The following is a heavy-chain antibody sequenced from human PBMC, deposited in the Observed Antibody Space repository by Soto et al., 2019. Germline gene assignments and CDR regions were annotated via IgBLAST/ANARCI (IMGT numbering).Heavy chain of an antibody. D-gene: IGHD6-19*01. V-gene: IGHV3-64*01. Sequence: EVQLVESGGGLVQPGGSLRLSCAASGFTFSSYAMYWVRQTPGKGLEYVSAISTNGGSTYNANSAKGRFTISRDNSKNTLYLQMGSLRAEDMAVYYCARQGGDSSGWYGGYYFDSWGQGTLVTVSS. CDR2: ISTNGGST. CDR1: GFTFSSYA. CDR3: ARQGGDSSGWYGGYYFDS. J-gene: IGHJ4*02.